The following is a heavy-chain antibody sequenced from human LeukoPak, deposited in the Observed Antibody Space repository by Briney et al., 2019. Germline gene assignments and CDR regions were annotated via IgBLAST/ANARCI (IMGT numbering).Heavy chain of an antibody. D-gene: IGHD2-2*01. Sequence: SETLSLTCTVSGGSISSGSYYWSWIRQPAGKGLEWIGRIYTSGSTNYNPSLKSRVTISVDTSKNQFSLKLSSVTAADTAVYYCARGCTSCYSPLDAFDICGQGTMVTVSS. CDR3: ARGCTSCYSPLDAFDI. CDR1: GGSISSGSYY. CDR2: IYTSGST. V-gene: IGHV4-61*02. J-gene: IGHJ3*02.